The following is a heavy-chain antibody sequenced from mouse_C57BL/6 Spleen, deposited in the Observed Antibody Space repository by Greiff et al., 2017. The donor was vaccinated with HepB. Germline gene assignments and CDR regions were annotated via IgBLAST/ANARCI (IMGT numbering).Heavy chain of an antibody. CDR2: IDPENGDT. D-gene: IGHD1-1*01. V-gene: IGHV14-4*01. CDR3: TTGYYGRNFDY. J-gene: IGHJ2*01. Sequence: EVQLQQSGAELVRPGASVKLSCTASGFNIKDDYMHWVKQRPEQGLEWIGWIDPENGDTEYASKFQGKATITADTSSNTAYLQLSSLTSEDTAVYYCTTGYYGRNFDYWGQSTTLTVSS. CDR1: GFNIKDDY.